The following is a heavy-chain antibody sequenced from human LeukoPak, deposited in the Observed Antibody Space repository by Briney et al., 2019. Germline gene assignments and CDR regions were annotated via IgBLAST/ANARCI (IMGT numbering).Heavy chain of an antibody. V-gene: IGHV3-48*03. CDR3: AREKFYDSSGYDY. J-gene: IGHJ4*02. Sequence: PGGSLRLSCAASGFTFSSYEMNWVPQAPGQGLEWVAYISSSGSSVYYADSVKGRFTISRDNAKNSLYLQMNSLRAEDTADYYCAREKFYDSSGYDYWGQGTLVTVSS. CDR2: ISSSGSSV. D-gene: IGHD3-22*01. CDR1: GFTFSSYE.